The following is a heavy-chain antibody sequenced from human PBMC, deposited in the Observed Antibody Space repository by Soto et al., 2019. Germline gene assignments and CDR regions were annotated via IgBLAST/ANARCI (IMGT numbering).Heavy chain of an antibody. CDR2: ISSSSSYI. CDR3: ARDRLWYGDYKETFDY. V-gene: IGHV3-21*03. D-gene: IGHD4-17*01. CDR1: GFTFSSYS. Sequence: GGSLRLSCAASGFTFSSYSMNWVRQAPGKGLEWVSSISSSSSYIYYADSVKGRFTISRDNAKNSLYLQMNSLRAEDTAVYYCARDRLWYGDYKETFDYWGQGTLVTVSS. J-gene: IGHJ4*02.